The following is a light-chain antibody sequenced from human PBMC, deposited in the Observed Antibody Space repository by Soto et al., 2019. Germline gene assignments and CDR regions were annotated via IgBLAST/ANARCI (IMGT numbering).Light chain of an antibody. CDR3: SSYTSSSTLVV. CDR2: DVS. J-gene: IGLJ2*01. CDR1: SSDVGTYKS. Sequence: QSVLTQPASVSGSPGQSITISCTGTSSDVGTYKSVSWYQQHPGKAPKLMIYDVSNRPSGVSNRFSGSKSGNTASLTISGLQAEDEADYYCSSYTSSSTLVVFGGGTKLTVL. V-gene: IGLV2-14*01.